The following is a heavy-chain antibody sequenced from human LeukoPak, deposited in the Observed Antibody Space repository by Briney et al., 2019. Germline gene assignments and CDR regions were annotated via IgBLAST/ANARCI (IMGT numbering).Heavy chain of an antibody. CDR2: INPNSGGT. D-gene: IGHD3-22*01. Sequence: ASVKVSCKASGYTFTSYYMHWVRQAPGQGLEWMGWINPNSGGTNYAQKFQGRVTMTRDTSISTAYMELSRLRSDDTAVYYCARDTYYYDSSGYSRGSYDYWGQGTLVTVSS. V-gene: IGHV1-2*02. CDR1: GYTFTSYY. J-gene: IGHJ4*02. CDR3: ARDTYYYDSSGYSRGSYDY.